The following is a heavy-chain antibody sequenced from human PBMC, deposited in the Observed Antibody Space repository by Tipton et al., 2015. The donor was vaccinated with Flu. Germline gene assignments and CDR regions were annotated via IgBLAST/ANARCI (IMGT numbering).Heavy chain of an antibody. CDR2: IYYSGST. J-gene: IGHJ3*02. V-gene: IGHV4-39*07. CDR3: ARDYDILTGPGAFFT. D-gene: IGHD3-9*01. CDR1: GDSISSSSYY. Sequence: TLSLTCTVSGDSISSSSYYWGWIRQPPGKGLEWIGSIYYSGSTYYNPSLKSRVTISVDTSKNQFSLKLSSVTAAETAVYYCARDYDILTGPGAFFTWGQGTMVTVSS.